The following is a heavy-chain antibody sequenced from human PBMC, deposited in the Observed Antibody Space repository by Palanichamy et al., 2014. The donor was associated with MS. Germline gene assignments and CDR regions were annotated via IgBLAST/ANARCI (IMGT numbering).Heavy chain of an antibody. Sequence: EVQLVESGGGLVQPGGSLRLSCAASGFTISPYEMNWVRQAPGKGLEWVSYISSTGSSRHYADSVKGRFTISRDNAKNSVYLQMNSLRAEDTAVYHCAKARAPNKYDSSGYPYYFDYWGQGTLVTVSS. J-gene: IGHJ4*02. D-gene: IGHD3-22*01. CDR3: AKARAPNKYDSSGYPYYFDY. CDR2: ISSTGSSR. CDR1: GFTISPYE. V-gene: IGHV3-48*03.